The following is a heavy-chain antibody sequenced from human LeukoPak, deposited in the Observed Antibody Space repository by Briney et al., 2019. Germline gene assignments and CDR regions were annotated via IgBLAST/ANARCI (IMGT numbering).Heavy chain of an antibody. V-gene: IGHV3-21*01. J-gene: IGHJ5*02. CDR2: ISSSSSYI. D-gene: IGHD6-6*01. CDR3: ASWQAARP. Sequence: PGGSLRLSCAASGFTFSDHFMDWVRQAPGKGLEWVSSISSSSSYIYYADSVKGRFTISRDNAKNSLYLQMNSLRAEDTAVYYCASWQAARPWGQGTLVTVSS. CDR1: GFTFSDHF.